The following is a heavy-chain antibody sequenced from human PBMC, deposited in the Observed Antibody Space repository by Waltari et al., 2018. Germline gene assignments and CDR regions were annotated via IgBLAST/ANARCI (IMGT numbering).Heavy chain of an antibody. Sequence: EVQLVETGGGLIQPGGSLRLTCAASGFTVSRHYMSWVRQAPGKGLEWVSVIYSGGSTYYADSVKGRFTISRDNSKNTLYLQMNSLRAEDTAVYYCARRDHYYYYMDVWGKGTTVTVSS. CDR3: ARRDHYYYYMDV. J-gene: IGHJ6*03. CDR2: IYSGGST. CDR1: GFTVSRHY. V-gene: IGHV3-53*02.